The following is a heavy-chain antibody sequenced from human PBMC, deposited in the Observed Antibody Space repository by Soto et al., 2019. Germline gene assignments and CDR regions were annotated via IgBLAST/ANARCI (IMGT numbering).Heavy chain of an antibody. V-gene: IGHV1-8*01. D-gene: IGHD2-15*01. CDR1: GYTFTHFD. CDR3: ARAYHLVPKF. CDR2: MNPDSGNS. J-gene: IGHJ2*01. Sequence: GASVKVSFKTSGYTFTHFDIHWVRQATGQGLEWVGWMNPDSGNSGFTQRFQGRVSMTRNASMSTAYMEIHSLTSADTAIHYCARAYHLVPKFWG.